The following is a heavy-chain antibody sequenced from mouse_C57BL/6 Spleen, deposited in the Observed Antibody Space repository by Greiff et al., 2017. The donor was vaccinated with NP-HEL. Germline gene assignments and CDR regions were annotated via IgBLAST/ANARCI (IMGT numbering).Heavy chain of an antibody. CDR2: IDPSDSYN. CDR3: ARSGGNYGSMDY. D-gene: IGHD2-1*01. CDR1: GYTFTSYW. J-gene: IGHJ4*01. V-gene: IGHV1-69*01. Sequence: QVQLQQPGAELVMPGASVKLSCKASGYTFTSYWMHWVKQRPGQGLEWIGEIDPSDSYNNYNQKFKGKSTLTVDKSSSTAYMQLSSLTSEDSAVYYCARSGGNYGSMDYWGQGTSVTVSS.